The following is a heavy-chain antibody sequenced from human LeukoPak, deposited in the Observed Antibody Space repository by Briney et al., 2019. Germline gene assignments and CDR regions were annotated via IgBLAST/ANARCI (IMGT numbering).Heavy chain of an antibody. V-gene: IGHV3-74*01. CDR2: INTDGSST. D-gene: IGHD6-13*01. Sequence: GGSLRLSCAASGFTFSSYWMHWVRQAAGKELVWVSRINTDGSSTTYADSVKGRFTISRDNAKKSLYLQMNSLRAEDTAVYYCARDLGSIATAGTETFDVWGQGTMVTVSS. J-gene: IGHJ3*01. CDR3: ARDLGSIATAGTETFDV. CDR1: GFTFSSYW.